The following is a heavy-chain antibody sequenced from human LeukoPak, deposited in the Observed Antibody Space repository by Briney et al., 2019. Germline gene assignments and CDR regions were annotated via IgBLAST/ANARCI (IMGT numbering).Heavy chain of an antibody. CDR3: ARVLSGRGSLYDYYYYMDV. CDR1: GFTVSSNY. Sequence: GGSLRLSCAASGFTVSSNYMSWVRQAPGKGLEWVSVTYSNGRTYYADSVKGRFTISRDISKNTLYLQMNSLRAEDTAGYYCARVLSGRGSLYDYYYYMDVWGKGITVTISS. D-gene: IGHD3-10*01. CDR2: TYSNGRT. J-gene: IGHJ6*03. V-gene: IGHV3-53*01.